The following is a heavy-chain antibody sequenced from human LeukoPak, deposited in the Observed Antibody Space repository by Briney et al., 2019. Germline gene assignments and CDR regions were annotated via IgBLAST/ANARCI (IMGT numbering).Heavy chain of an antibody. Sequence: LGESLKISCKGSGYSFTSYWIAWVRQMPGKGLEWMGIIYPGDSDTRYSPSFQGQVTISADKSISTAYLQWSSLKASDTAMYYCARRYCSSTSCYGGDFDYWGQGTLVTVSS. V-gene: IGHV5-51*01. D-gene: IGHD2-2*01. CDR3: ARRYCSSTSCYGGDFDY. CDR1: GYSFTSYW. CDR2: IYPGDSDT. J-gene: IGHJ4*02.